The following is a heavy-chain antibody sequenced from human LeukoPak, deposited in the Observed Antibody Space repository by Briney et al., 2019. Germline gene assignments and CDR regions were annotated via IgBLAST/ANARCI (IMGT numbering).Heavy chain of an antibody. D-gene: IGHD5-18*01. CDR2: IYSGGST. J-gene: IGHJ6*02. CDR1: GFTVSSNY. Sequence: GGSLRLSCAASGFTVSSNYMSWVRQAPGKGLEWVSVIYSGGSTYYADSVKGRFTISRDNSKNTLYLQMNSLRAEDTAVYYCARSYVDTAMADYHYYGMDVWGQGTTVTVSS. V-gene: IGHV3-66*01. CDR3: ARSYVDTAMADYHYYGMDV.